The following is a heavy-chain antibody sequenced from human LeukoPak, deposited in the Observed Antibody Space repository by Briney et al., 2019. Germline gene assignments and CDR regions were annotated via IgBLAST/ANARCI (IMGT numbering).Heavy chain of an antibody. D-gene: IGHD3-3*01. J-gene: IGHJ4*02. CDR2: IIPILGIA. V-gene: IGHV1-69*04. Sequence: ASVKVSCKASGGTFSSYAISWVRQAPGQGLEWMGRIIPILGIANYAQKFQGRVTITADKSTSTAYMELSSLRSEDTAVYYCARVGPYYDFWSGPFDYWGQGTLVTVSS. CDR3: ARVGPYYDFWSGPFDY. CDR1: GGTFSSYA.